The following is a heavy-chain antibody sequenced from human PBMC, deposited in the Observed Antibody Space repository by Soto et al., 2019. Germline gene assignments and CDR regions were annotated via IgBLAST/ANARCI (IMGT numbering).Heavy chain of an antibody. CDR3: ATAPWGIAAAGKNFDY. J-gene: IGHJ4*02. V-gene: IGHV1-18*01. D-gene: IGHD6-13*01. Sequence: GASVKVSCKASGYTFTSYGISWVRQAPGQGLEWMGWISAYNGHTNYAQKPQGRVTMTTDTSTSTAYMELRSLRSDDTAVYYCATAPWGIAAAGKNFDYWGQGTLVTVSS. CDR2: ISAYNGHT. CDR1: GYTFTSYG.